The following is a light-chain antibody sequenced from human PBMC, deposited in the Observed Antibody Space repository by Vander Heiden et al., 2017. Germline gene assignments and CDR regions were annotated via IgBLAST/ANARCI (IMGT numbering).Light chain of an antibody. CDR1: SSNIGNNY. V-gene: IGLV1-51*01. J-gene: IGLJ2*01. CDR2: DNN. CDR3: GTWDSSLSAGV. Sequence: QSVLTPPPSVSAAPGQKVTISCSGSSSNIGNNYVSWYQQLPGTAPKLLIYDNNKRPSGIPDRFSGSKSGTSATRGITGLQTGDEADYYCGTWDSSLSAGVFGGGTKLTVL.